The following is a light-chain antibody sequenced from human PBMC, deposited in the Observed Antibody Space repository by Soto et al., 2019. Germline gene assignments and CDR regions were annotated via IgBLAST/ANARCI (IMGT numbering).Light chain of an antibody. CDR1: QSVTSNY. V-gene: IGKV3-20*01. J-gene: IGKJ1*01. CDR3: QQYGSAPGT. CDR2: GAS. Sequence: EIGLTQSPGTLSLSPGERATLSCRASQSVTSNYLAWYQQKPGQAPRLLIFGASIRDTGIPDRFSGSGSGTDFTLTISRLEPEDLAVYYCQQYGSAPGTFGQGTKVEI.